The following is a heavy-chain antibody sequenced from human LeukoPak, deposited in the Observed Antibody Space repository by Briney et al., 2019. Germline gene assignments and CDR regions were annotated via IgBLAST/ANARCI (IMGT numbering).Heavy chain of an antibody. V-gene: IGHV3-23*01. CDR2: ISGSGGST. J-gene: IGHJ1*01. CDR1: GFTFSSYA. D-gene: IGHD5-18*01. Sequence: PGGSLRLSCAASGFTFSSYAMSWVRQAPGKGLEWVSAISGSGGSTYYADSVKGRFTISRDNSKNTLYLQMNSLRAEDTAVYYCARAGYSMDTEYFQHWGQGTPVTVSS. CDR3: ARAGYSMDTEYFQH.